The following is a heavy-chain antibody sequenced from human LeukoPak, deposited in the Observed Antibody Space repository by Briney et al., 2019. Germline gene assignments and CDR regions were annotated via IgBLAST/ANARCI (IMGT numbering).Heavy chain of an antibody. CDR2: INHSGST. CDR3: TREYGFMTTVFHAFDI. D-gene: IGHD4-17*01. Sequence: SETLSLTCAVYGGSFSGYYWSWIRQPPGKGLEWIGEINHSGSTNYNPSLKSRVTISVDTSNNQFSLKLSSVTAADTAIYYCTREYGFMTTVFHAFDIWGQGTMVTVSS. V-gene: IGHV4-34*01. J-gene: IGHJ3*02. CDR1: GGSFSGYY.